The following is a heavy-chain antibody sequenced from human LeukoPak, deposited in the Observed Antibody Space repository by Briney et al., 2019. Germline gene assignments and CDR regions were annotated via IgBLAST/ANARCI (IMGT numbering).Heavy chain of an antibody. CDR2: VSAYNGNT. CDR1: GYTFSTLG. CDR3: ARDRWRPPVGMDV. J-gene: IGHJ6*02. Sequence: ASVKVSCKASGYTFSTLGISWVRQAPGQGLEWMGWVSAYNGNTNYAQKLQGRVTMTTDTSTTTVYMELRSLTSDDTAVYYCARDRWRPPVGMDVWGQGTTVTVSS. V-gene: IGHV1-18*01. D-gene: IGHD4-23*01.